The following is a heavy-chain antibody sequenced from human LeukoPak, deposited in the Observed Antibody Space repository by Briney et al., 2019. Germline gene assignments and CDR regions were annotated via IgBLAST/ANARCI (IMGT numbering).Heavy chain of an antibody. V-gene: IGHV3-9*01. J-gene: IGHJ4*02. Sequence: GGSLRLSCAASGFTFDDYAMHWVWQAPGKGLEWVSGISWNSGSIGYADSVKGRFTISRDNAKNSLYLQMNSLRAEDTALYYCAKDLYSSSYWGQGTLVTVSS. D-gene: IGHD6-6*01. CDR2: ISWNSGSI. CDR3: AKDLYSSSY. CDR1: GFTFDDYA.